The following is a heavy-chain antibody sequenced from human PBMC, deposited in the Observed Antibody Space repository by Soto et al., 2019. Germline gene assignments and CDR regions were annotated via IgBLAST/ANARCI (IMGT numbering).Heavy chain of an antibody. D-gene: IGHD2-2*01. Sequence: SVKVSCKXSGGTFSSYAISWVRQAPGKGLERMGGIIPLFGTANYAQKFQGRVTITADKSTRTAYMELSSLRSEDTAVYYCASPRADIVVVPAAQSYGMDVWGQGTTVTVSS. CDR3: ASPRADIVVVPAAQSYGMDV. CDR1: GGTFSSYA. CDR2: IIPLFGTA. J-gene: IGHJ6*02. V-gene: IGHV1-69*06.